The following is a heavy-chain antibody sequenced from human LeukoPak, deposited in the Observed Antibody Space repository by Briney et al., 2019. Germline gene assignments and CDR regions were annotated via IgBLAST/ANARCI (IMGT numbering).Heavy chain of an antibody. CDR2: INPSGGST. CDR3: ARAGRRDGYNSPVDY. CDR1: GYTFTSYY. D-gene: IGHD5-24*01. J-gene: IGHJ4*02. Sequence: GASVKVSCKASGYTFTSYYMHWVRQAPGQGLEWMGIINPSGGSTSYAQKFQGRVTMTRDTSTSTVYMELSSLRSEDRAVYYCARAGRRDGYNSPVDYWGQGTLVTVSS. V-gene: IGHV1-46*01.